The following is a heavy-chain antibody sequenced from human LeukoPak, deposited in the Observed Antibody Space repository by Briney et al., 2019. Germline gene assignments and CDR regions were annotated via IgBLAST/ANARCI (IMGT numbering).Heavy chain of an antibody. CDR2: ASSDEINQ. CDR3: AAFITTKLDY. D-gene: IGHD3-22*01. CDR1: GFTFKNHG. J-gene: IGHJ4*02. V-gene: IGHV3-30*03. Sequence: GGSLRLSCVTSGFTFKNHGLHWVRQAPGKGLEWVAVASSDEINQNYADSVKGRFIISRDNSRNTLHLQMNNLKTEDTAFYYCAAFITTKLDYWGQGILVTVSS.